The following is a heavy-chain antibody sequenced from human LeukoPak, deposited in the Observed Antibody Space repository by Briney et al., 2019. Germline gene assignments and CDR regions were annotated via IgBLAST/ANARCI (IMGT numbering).Heavy chain of an antibody. Sequence: GGSLRLSCAGSGFTFKIYAMSWVRQAPGKGLEWVSAISGSGGSTYYADSVKGRFTISRDNSKNTLYLQMNSLRVEDTAVYYCAKPPYGRDVYNYFDYRGQGTPVTVSS. CDR2: ISGSGGST. D-gene: IGHD5-24*01. CDR3: AKPPYGRDVYNYFDY. V-gene: IGHV3-23*01. CDR1: GFTFKIYA. J-gene: IGHJ4*02.